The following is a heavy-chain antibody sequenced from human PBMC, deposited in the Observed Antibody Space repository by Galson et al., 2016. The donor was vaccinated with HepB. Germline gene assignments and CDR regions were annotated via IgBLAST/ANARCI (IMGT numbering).Heavy chain of an antibody. D-gene: IGHD6-19*01. CDR1: DYNFNSYA. CDR2: ISPYNGIT. J-gene: IGHJ4*02. V-gene: IGHV1-18*01. Sequence: SVKVSCKASDYNFNSYAISWVRQAPGQGLEWMGYISPYNGITNYAPSLQDRLTMTTDTSTTTAYMELRRLSSDDAAVYFCARIAVSGTGNSYFDFWGQGTLVTVSS. CDR3: ARIAVSGTGNSYFDF.